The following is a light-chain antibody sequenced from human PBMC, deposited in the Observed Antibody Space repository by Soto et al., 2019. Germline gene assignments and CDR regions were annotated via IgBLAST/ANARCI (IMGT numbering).Light chain of an antibody. V-gene: IGKV3-20*01. CDR2: GAS. CDR1: QSLSSTY. CDR3: QQYGSSPLT. Sequence: EIVLTQAPGTQSLSPGERATLSCRASQSLSSTYLAWYQQKPGQAPRLLIYGASNRATGIPDRFSGSGSGTDFTLTINRLEPEDFAVYYCQQYGSSPLTFGQGTKVEIK. J-gene: IGKJ1*01.